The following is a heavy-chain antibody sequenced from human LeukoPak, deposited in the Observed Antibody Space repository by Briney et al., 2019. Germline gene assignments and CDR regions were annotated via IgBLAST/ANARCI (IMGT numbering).Heavy chain of an antibody. Sequence: ASVKVSCEASGYTFTSYDINWVRQATGQGLEWMGWMNPNSGNTGYAQKFQGRVTMSRNTSISTAYMELSSLRSEDTAVYYCARATPDYYDSSGYYPFDYWGQGTLVTVSS. V-gene: IGHV1-8*01. CDR1: GYTFTSYD. D-gene: IGHD3-22*01. CDR3: ARATPDYYDSSGYYPFDY. J-gene: IGHJ4*02. CDR2: MNPNSGNT.